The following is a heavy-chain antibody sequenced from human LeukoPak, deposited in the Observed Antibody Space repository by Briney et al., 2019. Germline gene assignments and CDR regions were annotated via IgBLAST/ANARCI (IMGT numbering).Heavy chain of an antibody. D-gene: IGHD2-2*03. CDR3: ARAPFGYCSSTSCSTAEPYYYYGMDV. J-gene: IGHJ6*02. V-gene: IGHV3-30-3*01. CDR2: ISYDGSNK. CDR1: GFTFSSYA. Sequence: GGSLRLSCAASGFTFSSYAMHWVRQAPGKGLEWVAVISYDGSNKYYADSVKGRFNISRDNSKNTLYLQMNSLRAEDTAVYYCARAPFGYCSSTSCSTAEPYYYYGMDVWGQGTTVTVSS.